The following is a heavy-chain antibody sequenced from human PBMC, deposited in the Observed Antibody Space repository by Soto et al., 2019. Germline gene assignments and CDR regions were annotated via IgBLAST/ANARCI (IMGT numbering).Heavy chain of an antibody. CDR2: ISAYNGST. V-gene: IGHV1-18*01. D-gene: IGHD2-15*01. Sequence: ASVKVSCKASGYTFTSYGISWVRQAPGQGLEWMGWISAYNGSTNYTQKLQGRVTMTTDTSTSTAYMELRSLRSDDTAVYYCARDRGAATIDWFDPWGQGTLVTVSS. J-gene: IGHJ5*02. CDR3: ARDRGAATIDWFDP. CDR1: GYTFTSYG.